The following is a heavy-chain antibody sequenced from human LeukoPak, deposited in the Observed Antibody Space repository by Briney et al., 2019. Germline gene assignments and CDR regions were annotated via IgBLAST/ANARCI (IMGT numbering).Heavy chain of an antibody. CDR1: GFTFDSYV. J-gene: IGHJ5*02. V-gene: IGHV3-23*01. D-gene: IGHD3-3*01. Sequence: PGGSLRLSCAASGFTFDSYVMSWVRQAPGKGLEWVSAITGSGGSPYYADSVKGRFTISRDNSKDTLYLQMNSLRAEDTAIYYCAREAITIFGVIRTQTTYGPHRFDPWGQGTLVTVSS. CDR2: ITGSGGSP. CDR3: AREAITIFGVIRTQTTYGPHRFDP.